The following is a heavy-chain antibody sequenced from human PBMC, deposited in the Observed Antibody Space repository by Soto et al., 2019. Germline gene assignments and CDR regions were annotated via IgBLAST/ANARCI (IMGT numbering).Heavy chain of an antibody. D-gene: IGHD3-9*01. Sequence: QVQLVQSGAEVKKPGASVKVSCKASGYTFTSYDINWVRQATGQGLEWMGWMNPNSGNTGYAQKFQGRVTMTRNTSISTAYMELSSLRSEDTAVYYCASGYLDDILTGYSCYYYYGIDVWGQGTTVPVSS. CDR1: GYTFTSYD. CDR2: MNPNSGNT. J-gene: IGHJ6*02. CDR3: ASGYLDDILTGYSCYYYYGIDV. V-gene: IGHV1-8*01.